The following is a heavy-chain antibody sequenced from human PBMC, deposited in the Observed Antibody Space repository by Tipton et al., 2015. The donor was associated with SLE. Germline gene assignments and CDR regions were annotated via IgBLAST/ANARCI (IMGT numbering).Heavy chain of an antibody. J-gene: IGHJ4*02. D-gene: IGHD6-19*01. CDR3: ARVASSGQRGVYYFDY. V-gene: IGHV4-59*01. CDR1: GVSISNYY. CDR2: ISYSGST. Sequence: TLSLTCYVTGVSISNYYWSWIRQPPGKGLEWIGYISYSGSTNYNPSLKRRVTISVDTSKNQFSLKLSSVTAADTAVYYCARVASSGQRGVYYFDYWGQGTLVTVSS.